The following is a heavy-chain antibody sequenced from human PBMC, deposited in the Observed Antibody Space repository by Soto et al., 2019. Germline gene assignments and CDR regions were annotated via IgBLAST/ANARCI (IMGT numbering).Heavy chain of an antibody. D-gene: IGHD3-22*01. J-gene: IGHJ4*02. Sequence: PGESLKISCKGSGYSFTSYWIGWVRQMPGKGLEWMGTIYPGDSDTRYSPSFQGQVTISADKSISTAYLQWSSLKASDTAMYYCARLYDSSGYYYGYFDYWGQGTLVTVSS. CDR3: ARLYDSSGYYYGYFDY. CDR2: IYPGDSDT. V-gene: IGHV5-51*01. CDR1: GYSFTSYW.